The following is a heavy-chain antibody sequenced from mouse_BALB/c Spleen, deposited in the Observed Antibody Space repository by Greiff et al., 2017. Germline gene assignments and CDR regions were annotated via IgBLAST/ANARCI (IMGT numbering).Heavy chain of an antibody. D-gene: IGHD2-10*02. CDR3: ARSYGNYGDAMDY. CDR1: GFTFSSFG. CDR2: ISSGSSTI. J-gene: IGHJ4*01. Sequence: EVMLVESGGGLVQPGGSRKLSCAASGFTFSSFGMHWVRQAPEKGLEWVAYISSGSSTIYYADTVKGRFTISRDNPKNTLFLQMTSLRSEDTAMYYCARSYGNYGDAMDYWGQGTSVTVSS. V-gene: IGHV5-17*02.